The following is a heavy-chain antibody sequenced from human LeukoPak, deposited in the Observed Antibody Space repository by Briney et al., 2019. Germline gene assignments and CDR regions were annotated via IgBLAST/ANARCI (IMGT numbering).Heavy chain of an antibody. Sequence: GGSLRLSCAASGFTFSSYSMNWVRQAPGKGLEWVSVIYSGGSTYYADSVKGRFTISRDNSKNTLYLQMNSLRAEDTAVYYCARATPVGATTDYWGQGTLVTVSS. CDR3: ARATPVGATTDY. D-gene: IGHD1-26*01. CDR2: IYSGGST. J-gene: IGHJ4*02. CDR1: GFTFSSYS. V-gene: IGHV3-66*01.